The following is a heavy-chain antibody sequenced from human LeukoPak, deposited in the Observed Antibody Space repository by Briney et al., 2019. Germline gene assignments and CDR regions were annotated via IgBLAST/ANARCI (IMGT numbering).Heavy chain of an antibody. V-gene: IGHV4-38-2*02. CDR2: IYHSGST. J-gene: IGHJ4*02. Sequence: SETLSLTCTVSGYSISSGYYWGWIRQPPGKGLEWIGSIYHSGSTYYNPSLKSRVTISVDTSKNQFSLKLSSVTAADTAVYYCARADPPGGSFDYWGQGTLVTASS. CDR1: GYSISSGYY. CDR3: ARADPPGGSFDY. D-gene: IGHD1-26*01.